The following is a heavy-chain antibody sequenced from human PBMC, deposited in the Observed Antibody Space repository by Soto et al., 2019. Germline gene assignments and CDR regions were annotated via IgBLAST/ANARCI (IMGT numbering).Heavy chain of an antibody. CDR1: GGSVSSGSYY. J-gene: IGHJ6*02. V-gene: IGHV4-61*01. CDR2: IYYSGST. Sequence: QVQLQESGPGLVKPSETLSLTCTVSGGSVSSGSYYWSWIRQPPGKGLEWIGYIYYSGSTNYNPSLTSRVTISVDTSKNQFSLKLSSVNAADTAVYYCARTARPPPPYGMDVWGQGTTVTVSS. CDR3: ARTARPPPPYGMDV.